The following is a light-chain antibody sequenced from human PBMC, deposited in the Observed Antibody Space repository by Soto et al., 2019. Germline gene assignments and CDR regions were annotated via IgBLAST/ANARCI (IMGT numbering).Light chain of an antibody. CDR2: GTS. CDR3: QHRSNWPLT. CDR1: RTVTSSY. V-gene: IGKV3D-20*02. J-gene: IGKJ4*01. Sequence: RSWLPGERSTLSGMASRTVTSSYFAWYQQRPGQAPRLLIYGTSSRATGIPDRFSGSGSGTDFTLTISSLEPEDFAVYYCQHRSNWPLTFGGGTKVDIK.